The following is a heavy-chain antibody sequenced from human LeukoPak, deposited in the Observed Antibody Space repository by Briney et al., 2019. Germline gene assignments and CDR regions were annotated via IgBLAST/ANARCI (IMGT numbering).Heavy chain of an antibody. CDR2: IYSNGIT. CDR3: ARGGSGWFYFDY. D-gene: IGHD6-19*01. Sequence: SETLSLTCTVPGGSITSSDWSWIRQPAGKGLEWMGRIYSNGITNYNPSLKSRGTISVDTSKNKFSLNLRSVTAADTAVYYCARGGSGWFYFDYWGQGTLVTVSS. CDR1: GGSITSSD. V-gene: IGHV4-4*07. J-gene: IGHJ4*02.